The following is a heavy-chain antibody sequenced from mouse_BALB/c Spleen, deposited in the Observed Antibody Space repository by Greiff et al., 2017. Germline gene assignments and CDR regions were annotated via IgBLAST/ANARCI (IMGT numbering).Heavy chain of an antibody. J-gene: IGHJ1*01. V-gene: IGHV1S81*02. CDR3: ARCPFITTVVATYWYFDV. Sequence: QVQLQQPGAELVKPGASVKLSCKASGYTFTSYWMHWVKQRPGQGLEWIGEINPSNGRTNYNEKFKSKATLTVDKSSSTAYMQLSSLTSEDSAVYYCARCPFITTVVATYWYFDVWGAGTTVTVSS. CDR1: GYTFTSYW. CDR2: INPSNGRT. D-gene: IGHD1-1*01.